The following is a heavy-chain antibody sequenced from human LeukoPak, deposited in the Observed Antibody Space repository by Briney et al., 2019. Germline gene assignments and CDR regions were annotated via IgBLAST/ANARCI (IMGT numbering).Heavy chain of an antibody. J-gene: IGHJ3*02. CDR2: INWNGGST. CDR3: ARAFPPDEEWPLDAFDI. Sequence: GGSLRLSCAASGFTFDDYGMSWVRQAPGKGLEWVSGINWNGGSTGYADSVKGRFTISRDNAKNSLYLQMNSLRAEDTALYHCARAFPPDEEWPLDAFDIWGQGTMVTVSS. V-gene: IGHV3-20*01. CDR1: GFTFDDYG. D-gene: IGHD3-3*01.